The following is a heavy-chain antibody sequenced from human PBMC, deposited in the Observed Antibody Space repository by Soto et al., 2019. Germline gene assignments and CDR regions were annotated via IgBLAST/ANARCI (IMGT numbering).Heavy chain of an antibody. Sequence: GGSMELSRAASGFTFSSYAMHWVRQAPGKGLEWVAVISYDGSNKYYADSVKGRFTISRDNSKNTLYLQMNSLRAEDTAVYYCFWLSADYGDYSSWGQGTLVTVSS. D-gene: IGHD4-17*01. J-gene: IGHJ5*02. CDR3: FWLSADYGDYSS. CDR1: GFTFSSYA. V-gene: IGHV3-30-3*01. CDR2: ISYDGSNK.